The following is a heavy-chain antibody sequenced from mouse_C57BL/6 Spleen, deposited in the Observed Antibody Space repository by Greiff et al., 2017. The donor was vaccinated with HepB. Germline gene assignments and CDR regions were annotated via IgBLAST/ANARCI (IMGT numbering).Heavy chain of an antibody. J-gene: IGHJ2*01. Sequence: EVKVVESGGGLVQPGGSLKLSCAASGFTFSDYYMYWVRQTLEKRLEWVAYISNGGGSTYYPDTVKGRFTISRDNAKNTLYLQMRRLKSEDTAMYYCARSIDDGYFDYWGQGTTLTVSS. V-gene: IGHV5-12*01. CDR1: GFTFSDYY. CDR2: ISNGGGST. D-gene: IGHD2-3*01. CDR3: ARSIDDGYFDY.